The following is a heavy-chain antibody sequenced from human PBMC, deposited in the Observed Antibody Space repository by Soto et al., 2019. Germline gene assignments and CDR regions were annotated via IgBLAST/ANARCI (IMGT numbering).Heavy chain of an antibody. D-gene: IGHD6-25*01. CDR3: AKDRERHEGAFDI. Sequence: DVQLVESGGGLVQPGRSLRLSCAASGFTFDDYAMHWVRQAPGKGLEWVSGISWNSGSIGYADSVKGRFTISRDNAKNSLYLQMNSLRAEDTALYYCAKDRERHEGAFDIWGQGTMVTVSS. CDR2: ISWNSGSI. V-gene: IGHV3-9*01. CDR1: GFTFDDYA. J-gene: IGHJ3*02.